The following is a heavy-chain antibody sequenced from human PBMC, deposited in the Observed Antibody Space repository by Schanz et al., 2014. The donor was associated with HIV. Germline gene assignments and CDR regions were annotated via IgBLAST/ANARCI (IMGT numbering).Heavy chain of an antibody. D-gene: IGHD2-21*01. CDR3: ARDDVLDSLAS. Sequence: QVQLVQSGAEVKKPGASVKVSCKASGYTFTAYYIHWVRQAPGQGLEWMGGLIPIFGTPNYAQKFQGRVTITADESTSTAYMELTGLNPEDTAIYYCARDDVLDSLASWGQGTLVTVSS. CDR2: LIPIFGTP. J-gene: IGHJ5*02. CDR1: GYTFTAYY. V-gene: IGHV1-69*01.